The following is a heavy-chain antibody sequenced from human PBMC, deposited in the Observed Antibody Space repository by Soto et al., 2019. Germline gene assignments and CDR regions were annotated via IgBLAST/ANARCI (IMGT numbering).Heavy chain of an antibody. V-gene: IGHV4-34*01. D-gene: IGHD2-15*01. CDR3: ARGPDIVVVVAATGWFDP. CDR1: GGSFSGYY. Sequence: ASETLSLTCAVYGGSFSGYYWSWIRQPPGKGLEWIGEINHSGSTNYNPSLKSRVTISVDTSKNQFSLKLSSVTAADTAVYYCARGPDIVVVVAATGWFDPWGQGTLVTVS. J-gene: IGHJ5*02. CDR2: INHSGST.